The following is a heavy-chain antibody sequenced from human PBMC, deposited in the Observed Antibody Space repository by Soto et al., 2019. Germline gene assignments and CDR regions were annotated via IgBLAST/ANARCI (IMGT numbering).Heavy chain of an antibody. Sequence: ASVKVSCKASGYTFTSYDINWVRQATGQGLEWMGWINPNSFNTGYPQKFQGRVTMTRNTSISTAYMELSSLRSEDTAVYYCARGCSGNSWGDYYYYMDVWGKGTTGTVSS. D-gene: IGHD6-25*01. CDR2: INPNSFNT. CDR3: ARGCSGNSWGDYYYYMDV. V-gene: IGHV1-8*01. J-gene: IGHJ6*03. CDR1: GYTFTSYD.